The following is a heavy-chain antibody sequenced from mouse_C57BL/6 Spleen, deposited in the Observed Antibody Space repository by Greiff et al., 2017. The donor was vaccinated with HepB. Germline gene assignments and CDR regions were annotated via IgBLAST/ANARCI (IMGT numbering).Heavy chain of an antibody. CDR1: GYTFTSYG. V-gene: IGHV1-81*01. CDR2: IYPRSGNT. CDR3: ARPTGTGAMDY. J-gene: IGHJ4*01. D-gene: IGHD4-1*02. Sequence: VQLQQSGAELARPGASVTLSCKASGYTFTSYGISWVKQRTGQGLEWIGEIYPRSGNTYYNEKFKGKATLTADKSSSTAYMELRSLTSEDSAVYFCARPTGTGAMDYWGQGTSVTVSS.